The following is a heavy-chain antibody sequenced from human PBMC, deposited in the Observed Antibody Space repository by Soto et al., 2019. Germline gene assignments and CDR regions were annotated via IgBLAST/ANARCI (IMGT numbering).Heavy chain of an antibody. D-gene: IGHD6-6*01. Sequence: GGSLRLSCTASGFTFGDYAMSWFRQAPGKGLEWVGFIRSKAYGGTTEYAASVKGRFTISRDDSKSIAYLQMNSLKTEDTAVYYCTRDNADPEEYSSSDYYYYMDVWGKGTTVTVSS. J-gene: IGHJ6*03. CDR3: TRDNADPEEYSSSDYYYYMDV. CDR1: GFTFGDYA. CDR2: IRSKAYGGTT. V-gene: IGHV3-49*03.